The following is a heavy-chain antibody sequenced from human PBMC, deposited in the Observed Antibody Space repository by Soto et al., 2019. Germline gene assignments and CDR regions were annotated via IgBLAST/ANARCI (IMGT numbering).Heavy chain of an antibody. J-gene: IGHJ6*02. D-gene: IGHD6-19*01. Sequence: QVQLQQWGAGLLKPSETLSLTCAVYGGSFSGYYWSWIRQPPGKGLEWIGEINHSGSTNYNPSLKSRVTISVAXXKXQXXLKLSSVTAADTAVYYCARFSCWYSGVWYYYGMDVWGQGTTVTVSS. CDR1: GGSFSGYY. V-gene: IGHV4-34*01. CDR2: INHSGST. CDR3: ARFSCWYSGVWYYYGMDV.